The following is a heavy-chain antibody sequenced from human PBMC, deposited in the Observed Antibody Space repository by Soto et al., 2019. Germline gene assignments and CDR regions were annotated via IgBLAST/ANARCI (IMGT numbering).Heavy chain of an antibody. V-gene: IGHV1-8*01. D-gene: IGHD6-19*01. CDR1: GYTFTSYD. Sequence: QVQLVQSGAEVKKPGASVKVSCKASGYTFTSYDINWVRQATGQGLEWMGWMNPNSGNTGYAQKFQSRVNMTRNPSISTADMELSSLRGEDTALYYCARITGEPDRWLVLGYWGKGSVVTVAS. CDR2: MNPNSGNT. J-gene: IGHJ4*02. CDR3: ARITGEPDRWLVLGY.